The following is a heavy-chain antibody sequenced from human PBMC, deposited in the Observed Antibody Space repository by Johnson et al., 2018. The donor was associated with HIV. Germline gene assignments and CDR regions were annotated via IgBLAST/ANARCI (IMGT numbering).Heavy chain of an antibody. CDR1: GFTFSSYG. CDR3: AKDMGAYQLLYAFDI. J-gene: IGHJ3*02. D-gene: IGHD2-2*02. Sequence: QEQLVESGGGVVQPGGSLRLSCAASGFTFSSYGMHWVRQAPGKGLEWVAVIWYDGSNKYYADSVKGRFTISRDNSKNTLYLQMNSLRAEDTAVYYCAKDMGAYQLLYAFDIWGQGTMVTVSS. V-gene: IGHV3-33*06. CDR2: IWYDGSNK.